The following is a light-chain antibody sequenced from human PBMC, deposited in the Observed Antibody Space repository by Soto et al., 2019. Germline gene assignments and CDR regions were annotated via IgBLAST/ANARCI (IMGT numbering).Light chain of an antibody. CDR1: SSVVGAFNY. CDR3: HPYTSDNTYV. CDR2: DVS. V-gene: IGLV2-14*03. J-gene: IGLJ1*01. Sequence: QSALTQPAYVSGSPGQAVTIACSGTSSVVGAFNYFSWYQQHPGKAPKLMIYDVSNRPPGVSNRFSGSKSGNTASLTISGLRAEDEAAYYCHPYTSDNTYVFGTGTKLTVL.